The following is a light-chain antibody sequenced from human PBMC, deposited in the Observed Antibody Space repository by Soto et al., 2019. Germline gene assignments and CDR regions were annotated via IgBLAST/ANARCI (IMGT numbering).Light chain of an antibody. CDR2: KAS. V-gene: IGKV1-5*03. CDR3: QQYNSYST. Sequence: IQVTQSPSTLSASVGDRATITCRASQSISSWLAWYQQKPGKAPKLLIYKASSLESGVPSRFSGSGSGTEFTLTISSLQPDDFATYYCQQYNSYSTFGQGTKVDIK. CDR1: QSISSW. J-gene: IGKJ2*01.